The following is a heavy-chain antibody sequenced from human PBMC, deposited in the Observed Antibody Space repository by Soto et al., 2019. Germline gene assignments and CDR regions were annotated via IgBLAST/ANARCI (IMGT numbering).Heavy chain of an antibody. V-gene: IGHV1-8*01. CDR1: GYTFTSYD. D-gene: IGHD5-12*01. CDR2: MNPNSGNT. CDR3: ASRDGYNLDAFDI. J-gene: IGHJ3*02. Sequence: ASVKLSCNASGYTFTSYDINWVRQATGQGLEWMGWMNPNSGNTGYAQKFQGRVTMTRNTSISTAYMELSSLRSEDTAVYYCASRDGYNLDAFDIWGQGTMVTVSS.